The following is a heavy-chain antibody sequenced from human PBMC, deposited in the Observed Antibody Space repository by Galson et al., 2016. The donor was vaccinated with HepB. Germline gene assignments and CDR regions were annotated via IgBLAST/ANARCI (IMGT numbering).Heavy chain of an antibody. V-gene: IGHV4-59*12. Sequence: ETLSLTCTVSGGSISTYYWSWIRRPPGKSLEWIGYIHYSGSTNCNPSLKTRVTISVDTSQNQFSLNLRSVTAADTATYYCARAPDSGFDVYGWSHWGQGALVTVSS. CDR2: IHYSGST. CDR3: ARAPDSGFDVYGWSH. J-gene: IGHJ4*02. CDR1: GGSISTYY. D-gene: IGHD5-12*01.